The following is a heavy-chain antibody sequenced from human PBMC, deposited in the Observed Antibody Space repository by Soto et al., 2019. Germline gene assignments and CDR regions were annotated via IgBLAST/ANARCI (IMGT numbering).Heavy chain of an antibody. CDR3: ARSVDTALVYWYFDL. V-gene: IGHV1-69*01. CDR2: IIPIFGTA. CDR1: EGTFSSYA. Sequence: QVQMVQSGAEAKKPGSSVKVSCKASEGTFSSYAISWVRQAPGQGLEWMGGIIPIFGTANYAQKFQGRVTLTADESTCTAYREVSSLRSEDTGVYYCARSVDTALVYWYFDLWVRGTLVTVSS. J-gene: IGHJ2*01. D-gene: IGHD5-18*01.